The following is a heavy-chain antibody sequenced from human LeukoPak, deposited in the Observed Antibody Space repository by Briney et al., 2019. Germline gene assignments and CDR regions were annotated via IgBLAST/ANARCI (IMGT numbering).Heavy chain of an antibody. CDR3: ASVRLGELSLLDY. CDR1: GYTFTSYY. J-gene: IGHJ4*02. CDR2: INPSGGST. Sequence: ASVKVSCKASGYTFTSYYMHWVRQAPGQGLEWMGIINPSGGSTSYARKFQGRVTMTRDTSISTAYMELSRLRSDDTAVYYCASVRLGELSLLDYWGQGTLVTVSS. D-gene: IGHD3-16*02. V-gene: IGHV1-46*01.